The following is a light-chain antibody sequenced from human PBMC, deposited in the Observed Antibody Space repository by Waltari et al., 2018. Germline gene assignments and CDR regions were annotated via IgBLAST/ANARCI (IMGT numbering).Light chain of an antibody. CDR1: SRNVGGYDF. V-gene: IGLV2-11*01. Sequence: QSALTQPRSVSGSTGQSVTIACTGTSRNVGGYDFVSWYQQNPGKAPKLMIYDVNMRPSGVPDRFSGSKSGNTASLTISGLQAEDEADYYCCSYEGSYSMVFGGGTRLTVL. J-gene: IGLJ2*01. CDR2: DVN. CDR3: CSYEGSYSMV.